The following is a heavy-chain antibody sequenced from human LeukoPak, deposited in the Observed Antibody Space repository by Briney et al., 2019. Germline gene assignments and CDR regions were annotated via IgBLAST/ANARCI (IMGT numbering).Heavy chain of an antibody. V-gene: IGHV1-18*01. CDR3: ARTTVTTGNWFDP. CDR1: GYTFTSYG. CDR2: ISAYNGNT. J-gene: IGHJ5*02. Sequence: ASVKVSCKASGYTFTSYGISRVRQAPGQGLEWMGWISAYNGNTNYAQKLQGRVTMTTDASTSTAYMELRSLISDDAAVYYCARTTVTTGNWFDPWGQGTLVTVSS. D-gene: IGHD4-17*01.